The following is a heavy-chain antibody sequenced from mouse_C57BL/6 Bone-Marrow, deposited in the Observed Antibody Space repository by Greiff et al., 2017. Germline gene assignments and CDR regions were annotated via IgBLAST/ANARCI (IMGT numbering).Heavy chain of an antibody. Sequence: EVQLQQSGPELVKPGASVKISCKASGYTFTDYYMNWVKQSHGKSLEWIGDINPNNGGTSYNQKFKGKATLTVDKSSSTAYMELRSLTSEDSAVYYCARRYGSSYGCYWGQGTTLTVSS. D-gene: IGHD1-1*01. V-gene: IGHV1-26*01. CDR3: ARRYGSSYGCY. CDR1: GYTFTDYY. CDR2: INPNNGGT. J-gene: IGHJ2*01.